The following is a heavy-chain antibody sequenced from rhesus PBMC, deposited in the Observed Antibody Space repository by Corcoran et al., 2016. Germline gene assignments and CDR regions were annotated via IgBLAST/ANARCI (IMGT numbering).Heavy chain of an antibody. CDR2: INGYSGST. Sequence: QVQLQESGPGLVKPSETLFLTCAVYGGSFRSYWWYWIRQSPGKGLEWIGEINGYSGSTKYNPSLKSRVTSSQDGSRNQFSLKLTSGTAADTAVYYCTSPVRYRFDVWGPGVLVSVSS. J-gene: IGHJ5-1*01. CDR3: TSPVRYRFDV. CDR1: GGSFRSYW. V-gene: IGHV4-80*01.